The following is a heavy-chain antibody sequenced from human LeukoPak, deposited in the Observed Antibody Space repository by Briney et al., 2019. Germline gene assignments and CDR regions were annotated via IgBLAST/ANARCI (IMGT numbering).Heavy chain of an antibody. CDR2: ISDYNGNT. CDR3: ARSRAAAASNWFDP. J-gene: IGHJ5*02. Sequence: SVTVSCKASSYTFTSYGMSWVRQAPGQGLEWMGCISDYNGNTNYAQKLQGRVTMTTDTPTRTAYTELRSLRSDDTAVYYCARSRAAAASNWFDPWGQGTLVTVSS. CDR1: SYTFTSYG. D-gene: IGHD6-13*01. V-gene: IGHV1-18*01.